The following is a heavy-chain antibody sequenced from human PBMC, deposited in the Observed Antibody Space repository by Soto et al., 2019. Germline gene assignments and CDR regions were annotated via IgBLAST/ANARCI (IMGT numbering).Heavy chain of an antibody. CDR1: GYTFTNNV. V-gene: IGHV1-3*01. CDR2: VNAGNDNT. Sequence: VHLVQSGAEVKKPGASVKVSCKTSGYTFTNNVIHWVRQAPGQRLEWMGWVNAGNDNTKWSREFQGRLTLTKDTSATTAYMELSSLTSEATAIYFCAREVPYGYSRFDYWGQGTLVTVSS. D-gene: IGHD5-18*01. J-gene: IGHJ4*02. CDR3: AREVPYGYSRFDY.